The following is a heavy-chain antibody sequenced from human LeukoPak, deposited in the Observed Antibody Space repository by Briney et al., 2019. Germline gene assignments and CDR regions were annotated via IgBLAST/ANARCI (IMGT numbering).Heavy chain of an antibody. J-gene: IGHJ6*03. CDR2: IRYDGSYE. CDR1: GFTFNNYG. D-gene: IGHD5-24*01. V-gene: IGHV3-30*02. Sequence: GGSLRLSCAASGFTFNNYGMHWVRQAPGKGLEWVEFIRYDGSYEYYADSVKGRFTISRDNSKTTLYLQMNSLRSEDTAVYYCAKDGGLHLYYYYNYMDIWGKGTTVTVSS. CDR3: AKDGGLHLYYYYNYMDI.